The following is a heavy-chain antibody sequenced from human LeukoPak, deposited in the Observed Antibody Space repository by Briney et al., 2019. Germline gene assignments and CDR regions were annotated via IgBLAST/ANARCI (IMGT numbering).Heavy chain of an antibody. V-gene: IGHV1-8*03. Sequence: ASVKVSCKASGYTFTSYDINWVRQATGQGLEWMGWMNPNSGNTGYAQKFQGRVTITRNTSISTAYMELSSLRSEDTAVYYCARGYGGYGYYYYYMDVWGKGTTVTVSS. J-gene: IGHJ6*03. CDR1: GYTFTSYD. CDR3: ARGYGGYGYYYYYMDV. D-gene: IGHD5-12*01. CDR2: MNPNSGNT.